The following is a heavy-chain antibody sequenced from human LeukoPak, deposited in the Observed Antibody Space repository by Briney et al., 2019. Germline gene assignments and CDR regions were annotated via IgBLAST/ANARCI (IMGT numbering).Heavy chain of an antibody. CDR1: RGTFSSYA. Sequence: SVKVSCKASRGTFSSYAISWVRQAPGQGLEWMGGIIPIFGTANYAQKFQGRVTITTDESTSTAYMELSSLRSEDTAVYYCARGLYGLDYYYMDVWGKGTTVTVSS. CDR2: IIPIFGTA. V-gene: IGHV1-69*05. J-gene: IGHJ6*03. CDR3: ARGLYGLDYYYMDV. D-gene: IGHD3-10*01.